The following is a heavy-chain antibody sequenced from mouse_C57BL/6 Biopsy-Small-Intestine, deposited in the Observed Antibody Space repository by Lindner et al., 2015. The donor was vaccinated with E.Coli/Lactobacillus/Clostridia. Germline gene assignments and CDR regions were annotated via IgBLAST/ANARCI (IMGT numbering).Heavy chain of an antibody. CDR2: INPSSGGT. D-gene: IGHD1-1*01. J-gene: IGHJ4*01. CDR1: GYTFTSQY. V-gene: IGHV1-53*01. Sequence: SVKVSCKASGYTFTSQYMNWVRQAPGQGLEWMGLINPSSGGTASAQNFQGRVALTRDTSTSTVYMELGSLGSEDTAIYYCATGGTTRDSSWGTPDYWGQGTLVTVSS. CDR3: ATGGTTRDSSWGTPDY.